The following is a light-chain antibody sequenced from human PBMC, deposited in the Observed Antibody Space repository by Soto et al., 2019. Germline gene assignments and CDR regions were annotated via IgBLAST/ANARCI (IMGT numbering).Light chain of an antibody. Sequence: QSVLTQPPSASGSPGQSVTISCTGTSSDVGGYNYVSWYQHHPGKAPKLLIYDVTKRPSGVPDRFSGSKSGNTASLTVSGLQAEDEADYYCTSFAGSNNLVFGGGTQLTVL. CDR1: SSDVGGYNY. V-gene: IGLV2-8*01. J-gene: IGLJ3*02. CDR2: DVT. CDR3: TSFAGSNNLV.